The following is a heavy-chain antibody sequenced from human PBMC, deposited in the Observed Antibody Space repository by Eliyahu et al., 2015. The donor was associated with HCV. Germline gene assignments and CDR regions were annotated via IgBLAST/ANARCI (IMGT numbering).Heavy chain of an antibody. J-gene: IGHJ5*02. V-gene: IGHV4-59*01. CDR3: ASGGGGIAVTGTGGWFDP. CDR1: GGXIXTYS. CDR2: IHYSGST. Sequence: QVQLQESGPGLVKPSETLSLTCTVSGGXIXTYSWSWIRQPPGKGLEWIGYIHYSGSTNYNPSLKSRVTISIDTSKNQFSLNLTSVTAADTAIYYCASGGGGIAVTGTGGWFDPWGQGTLVTVSS. D-gene: IGHD6-19*01.